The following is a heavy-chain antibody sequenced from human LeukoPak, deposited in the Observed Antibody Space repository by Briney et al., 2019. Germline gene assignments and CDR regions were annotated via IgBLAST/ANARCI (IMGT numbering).Heavy chain of an antibody. CDR2: ISSSSSYI. CDR1: GFTFSSYS. J-gene: IGHJ4*02. D-gene: IGHD4-23*01. V-gene: IGHV3-21*01. CDR3: AREHEFDGGSFDY. Sequence: VGSLRLSCAASGFTFSSYSMNWVRQAPGKGLEWVSSISSSSSYIYYADSVKGRFTISRDNAKNSLYLQMNSLRAEDTAVYYCAREHEFDGGSFDYWGQGTLVTVSS.